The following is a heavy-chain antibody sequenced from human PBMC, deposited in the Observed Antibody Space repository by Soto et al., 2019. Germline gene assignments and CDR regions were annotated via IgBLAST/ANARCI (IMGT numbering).Heavy chain of an antibody. CDR1: GFTFSTYA. CDR2: ISDSGGST. CDR3: AKVLHNAYDSDAFDY. V-gene: IGHV3-23*01. D-gene: IGHD3-3*01. Sequence: EVQLLESGGCLVQPGGSLRLSCAASGFTFSTYAMSWVRQAPGKGLEWVSGISDSGGSTYYADSVKGRFTISRDNSKSTLFLQMNSLRAEDTAVYYCAKVLHNAYDSDAFDYWGQGTLVTVSS. J-gene: IGHJ4*02.